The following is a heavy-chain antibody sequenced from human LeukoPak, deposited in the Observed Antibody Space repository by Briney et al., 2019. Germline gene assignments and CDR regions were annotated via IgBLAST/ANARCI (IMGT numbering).Heavy chain of an antibody. Sequence: GESLKISCKGSGYSFSNYWIGWVRQMPGKGLEWMGIIYPGDSDTRYSPSFQGQVTISADKSISTAYLQWSSLKASDTAMYYCARLLKNEDSSSWYFDYWGQGTLVTVSS. V-gene: IGHV5-51*01. D-gene: IGHD6-13*01. CDR3: ARLLKNEDSSSWYFDY. J-gene: IGHJ4*02. CDR2: IYPGDSDT. CDR1: GYSFSNYW.